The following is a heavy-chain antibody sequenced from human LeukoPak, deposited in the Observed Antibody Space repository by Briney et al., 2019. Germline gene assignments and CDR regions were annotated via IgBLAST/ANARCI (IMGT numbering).Heavy chain of an antibody. D-gene: IGHD5-18*01. CDR2: INPNSGST. J-gene: IGHJ6*03. CDR3: ARVGSYSYGYHYYYYYMDV. V-gene: IGHV1-2*02. Sequence: GASVKVSCKASGYTFTGYYMHWVRQAPGQGLEWMGWINPNSGSTNYAQKFQGRVTMTRDTSISTAYMELSRLRSDDTAVYYCARVGSYSYGYHYYYYYMDVWGKGTTVTVSS. CDR1: GYTFTGYY.